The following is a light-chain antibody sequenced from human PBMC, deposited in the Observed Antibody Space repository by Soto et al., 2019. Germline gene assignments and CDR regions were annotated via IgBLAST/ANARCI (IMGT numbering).Light chain of an antibody. J-gene: IGLJ1*01. V-gene: IGLV2-8*01. CDR1: KSDIGVYDF. CDR2: EVV. CDR3: KSYAGSNTYV. Sequence: QPVLTQPPSASGSPGQSVTISCTGTKSDIGVYDFVSWYQHHPGKAPRLIIYEVVQRPSGVPDRFSGSKSGNTASLTVSGLQAADEADYFCKSYAGSNTYVFGSGTNLTVL.